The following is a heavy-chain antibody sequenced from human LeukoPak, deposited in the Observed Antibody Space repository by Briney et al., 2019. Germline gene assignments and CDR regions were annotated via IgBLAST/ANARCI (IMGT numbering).Heavy chain of an antibody. V-gene: IGHV3-30*18. J-gene: IGHJ4*02. CDR1: GFTFSSYG. CDR3: AKEYYYGSGSYDY. Sequence: PGRSLRLSCAASGFTFSSYGMHWVRQAPGKGLEWVAVISYDGSNKYYADSAKGRFTISRDNSKNTLYLQMNSLRAEDTAVYYCAKEYYYGSGSYDYWGQGTLVTVSS. D-gene: IGHD3-10*01. CDR2: ISYDGSNK.